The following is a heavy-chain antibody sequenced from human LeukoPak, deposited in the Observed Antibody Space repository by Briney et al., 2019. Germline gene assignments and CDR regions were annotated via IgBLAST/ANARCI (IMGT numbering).Heavy chain of an antibody. CDR2: IYYSGST. CDR1: GGSISSYY. D-gene: IGHD1-14*01. Sequence: PSETPSLTCTVSGGSISSYYWSWIRQPPGKGLEWIGYIYYSGSTNYNPSLKSRVTISVDTSKNQFSLKLSSVTAADTAVYYCARITGAYYYYYMDVWGKGTTVTVSS. J-gene: IGHJ6*03. V-gene: IGHV4-59*01. CDR3: ARITGAYYYYYMDV.